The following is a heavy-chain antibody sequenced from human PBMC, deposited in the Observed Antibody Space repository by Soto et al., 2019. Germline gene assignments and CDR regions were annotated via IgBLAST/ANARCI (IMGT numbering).Heavy chain of an antibody. J-gene: IGHJ2*01. Sequence: EVQLVESGGGLVQPGRSLRLSCAASGFTFDDYAMHWVRQAPGKGLEWVSGISWNSGSIGYADSVKGRFTISRDNAKNSLYLQMNSLRAEDTALYYCAKDILGYSSRWYELFSGDFDLWGRGTLVTVSS. CDR2: ISWNSGSI. CDR1: GFTFDDYA. D-gene: IGHD6-13*01. V-gene: IGHV3-9*01. CDR3: AKDILGYSSRWYELFSGDFDL.